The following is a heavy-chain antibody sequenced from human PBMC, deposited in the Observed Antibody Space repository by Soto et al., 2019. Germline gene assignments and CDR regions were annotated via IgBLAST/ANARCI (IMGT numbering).Heavy chain of an antibody. D-gene: IGHD6-6*01. CDR3: ARNGGIAARNYYYYYGMDV. CDR2: INPSGGST. J-gene: IGHJ6*02. V-gene: IGHV1-46*01. Sequence: ASVKFSCKASGYTFTSYYMHWVRQAPGQGLEWMGIINPSGGSTSYAQKFQGRVTMTRDTSTSTVYMELSSLRSEDTAVYYCARNGGIAARNYYYYYGMDVFAQRTTVTIS. CDR1: GYTFTSYY.